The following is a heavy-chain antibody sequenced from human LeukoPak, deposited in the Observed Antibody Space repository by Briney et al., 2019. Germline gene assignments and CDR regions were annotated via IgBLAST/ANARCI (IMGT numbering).Heavy chain of an antibody. CDR1: GGSISSYY. CDR2: IYSSGIT. V-gene: IGHV4-4*07. CDR3: ARQHHHENTGYDF. J-gene: IGHJ4*02. Sequence: SETLSLTCTVSGGSISSYYWSWVRQPAGKGLEWIGRIYSSGITSYNPSLESRVTMSVDTSKNQFSLRLRSVTAADTAVYFCARQHHHENTGYDFWGQGVLVTVSS. D-gene: IGHD3-9*01.